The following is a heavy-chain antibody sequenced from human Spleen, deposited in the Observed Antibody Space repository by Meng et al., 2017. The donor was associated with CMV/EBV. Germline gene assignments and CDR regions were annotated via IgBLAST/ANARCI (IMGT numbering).Heavy chain of an antibody. Sequence: LAESGPGMVKPFHTRSVTCTVSGGSISSGDYYWSWIRQPPGKGLKWISSIYYSGRTYYNPSLNSGVTISVDTSKNQFSLKLSSVTAADTALYYCARGDSSGYYSDYWGQGTLVTVSS. J-gene: IGHJ4*02. CDR3: ARGDSSGYYSDY. CDR2: IYYSGRT. D-gene: IGHD3-22*01. V-gene: IGHV4-30-4*08. CDR1: GGSISSGDYY.